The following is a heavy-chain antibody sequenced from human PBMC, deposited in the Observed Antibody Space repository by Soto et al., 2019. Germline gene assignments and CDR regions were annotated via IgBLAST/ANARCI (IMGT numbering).Heavy chain of an antibody. CDR3: ASQGGIAVAIYYYYGMDV. D-gene: IGHD6-19*01. CDR1: GFTFSSYS. CDR2: ISSSSSYI. V-gene: IGHV3-21*01. Sequence: GGSLRLSCAASGFTFSSYSMNWVRQAPGKGLEWVSSISSSSSYIYYADSVKGRFTISRDNAKNSLYLQMNSLRAEDTAVYYCASQGGIAVAIYYYYGMDVWGQGTTVTVSS. J-gene: IGHJ6*02.